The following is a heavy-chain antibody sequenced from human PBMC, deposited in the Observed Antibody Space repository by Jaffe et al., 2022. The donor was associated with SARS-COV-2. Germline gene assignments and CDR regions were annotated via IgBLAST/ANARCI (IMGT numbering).Heavy chain of an antibody. V-gene: IGHV3-48*02. CDR1: GFTFSSYS. Sequence: EVLMVESGGGLVQPGGSLRLSCAASGFTFSSYSFNWVRQAPGKGLEWISYIGSDSSTIYYADSVKGRFTISRDNAKNSLYLQMNGLRDEDTAVYYCTRVNYDGSGYLRWFDPWGQGTLVTVSS. CDR3: TRVNYDGSGYLRWFDP. D-gene: IGHD3-22*01. CDR2: IGSDSSTI. J-gene: IGHJ5*02.